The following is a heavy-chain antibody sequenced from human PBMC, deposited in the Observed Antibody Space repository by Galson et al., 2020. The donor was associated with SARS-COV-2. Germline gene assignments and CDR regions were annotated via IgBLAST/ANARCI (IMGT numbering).Heavy chain of an antibody. D-gene: IGHD3-10*01. CDR1: GFTFSNAW. Sequence: AGSLKISCAVSGFTFSNAWMIWVRQAPGKGLEWVGRIKRRIDGETTDYVASVKGRFIISRDDLKNTLYLHMNGLKTEDTGVYYCAIRFGGLGYMDVWGKGTTVTVSS. CDR2: IKRRIDGETT. CDR3: AIRFGGLGYMDV. J-gene: IGHJ6*03. V-gene: IGHV3-15*01.